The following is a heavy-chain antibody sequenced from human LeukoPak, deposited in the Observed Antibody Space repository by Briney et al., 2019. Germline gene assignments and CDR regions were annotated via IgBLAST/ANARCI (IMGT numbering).Heavy chain of an antibody. CDR1: GFSVSTNY. CDR2: ISSSGTYI. D-gene: IGHD3-3*01. J-gene: IGHJ4*02. Sequence: GGSLRLSCAASGFSVSTNYMSWVRQAPGKGLEWVSSISSSGTYIYYADSVKGRFTISRDNAKNSLYLQMNSLRAEDTAVYYCAREPFWSGYFANLHFDYWGQGTLVTVSS. V-gene: IGHV3-21*01. CDR3: AREPFWSGYFANLHFDY.